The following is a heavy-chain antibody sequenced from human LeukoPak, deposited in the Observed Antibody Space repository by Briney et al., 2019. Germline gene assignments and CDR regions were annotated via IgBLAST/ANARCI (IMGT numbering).Heavy chain of an antibody. CDR1: GYTFTGYY. CDR2: MNPNSGDT. D-gene: IGHD6-13*01. CDR3: ARASGSSSWYVDY. Sequence: ASVKVSCKASGYTFTGYYIHWVRQAPGQGLDWMEWMNPNSGDTKYAQKFQGRVTMTRDTSISTGYMELKWLRSDDTAVYYCARASGSSSWYVDYWGQGTLVTVSS. J-gene: IGHJ4*02. V-gene: IGHV1-2*02.